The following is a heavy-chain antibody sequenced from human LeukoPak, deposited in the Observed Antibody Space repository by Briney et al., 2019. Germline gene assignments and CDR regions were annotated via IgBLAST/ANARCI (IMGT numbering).Heavy chain of an antibody. CDR3: AKDQVGRVTTEWSDP. J-gene: IGHJ5*02. D-gene: IGHD4-11*01. CDR2: IRYDGSNK. V-gene: IGHV3-30*02. CDR1: GFTFSSYG. Sequence: GGSLRLSCAASGFTFSSYGMHWVRQAPGKGLEWVAFIRYDGSNKYYADSVEGRFTISRDNSKNTLYLQMNSLKAEDTAVYYCAKDQVGRVTTEWSDPWGEGTLVTVSS.